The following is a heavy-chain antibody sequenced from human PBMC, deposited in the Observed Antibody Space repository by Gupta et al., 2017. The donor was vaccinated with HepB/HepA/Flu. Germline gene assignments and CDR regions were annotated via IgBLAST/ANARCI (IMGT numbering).Heavy chain of an antibody. Sequence: VQLVQSGAEVKKPGASVKVSCKASGYSFTGQHIHWVRQAPGQGLEWMGWINPNSGGTNYAQKFQDWVTMSRDTSISTAYMELRSLKSDDTAIYYCARGRGIALEFDYWGQGTLVTVSS. V-gene: IGHV1-2*04. D-gene: IGHD6-13*01. J-gene: IGHJ4*02. CDR3: ARGRGIALEFDY. CDR1: GYSFTGQH. CDR2: INPNSGGT.